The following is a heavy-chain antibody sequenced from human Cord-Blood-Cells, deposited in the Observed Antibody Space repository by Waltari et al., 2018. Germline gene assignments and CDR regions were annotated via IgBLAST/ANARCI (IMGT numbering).Heavy chain of an antibody. V-gene: IGHV4-34*01. Sequence: VQLQQWGAGLLKPSETLSLTCAVYGGSFSGYYWSWIRQPPGKGLEWSGEINHSGSTNYNPSLKSRVTISVDTSKNQFSLKLSSVTAADTAVYYCARATIFGVVINAFDIWGQGTMVTVSS. CDR3: ARATIFGVVINAFDI. CDR1: GGSFSGYY. D-gene: IGHD3-3*01. CDR2: INHSGST. J-gene: IGHJ3*02.